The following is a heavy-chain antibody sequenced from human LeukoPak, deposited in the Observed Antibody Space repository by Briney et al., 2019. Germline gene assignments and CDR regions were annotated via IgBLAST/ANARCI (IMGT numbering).Heavy chain of an antibody. D-gene: IGHD3-22*01. J-gene: IGHJ4*02. Sequence: ASVKVSCKASGYTFTGYYMHWVRQAPGQGLEWMGWINPNSGGTNYAQKFQGRGTMTRDTSISTAYMELSRLRSDDTAVYYCARDFNYYDSSGPDYWGQGSLVTVSS. V-gene: IGHV1-2*02. CDR2: INPNSGGT. CDR1: GYTFTGYY. CDR3: ARDFNYYDSSGPDY.